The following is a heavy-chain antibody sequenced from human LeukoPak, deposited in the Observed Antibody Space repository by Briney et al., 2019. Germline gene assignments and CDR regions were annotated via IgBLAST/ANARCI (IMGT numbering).Heavy chain of an antibody. CDR3: AIPRDHYYDSRRLQKRGAFDV. CDR2: IIPIFGTA. Sequence: ASVKVTCKASGGTFSSYAISWVRQPPGQGREWMGGIIPIFGTANYAQRFQGRVTITADESTSTAYMEVSSLRSEDTAVYYCAIPRDHYYDSRRLQKRGAFDVWGQGTMVTVSS. V-gene: IGHV1-69*13. J-gene: IGHJ3*01. CDR1: GGTFSSYA. D-gene: IGHD3-22*01.